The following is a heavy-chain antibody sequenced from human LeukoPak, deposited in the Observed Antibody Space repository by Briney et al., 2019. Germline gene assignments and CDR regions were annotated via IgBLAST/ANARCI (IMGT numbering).Heavy chain of an antibody. Sequence: GGSLRLSCAASGFTFSSYAMSWVRQAPGKGLEWVSHISGSGGSTYSADSVKGRFTISRDNSKNTLYLQMNSPRAEDTAVYYCAKVRAFFGSGIDFWGQGTLVTVSS. V-gene: IGHV3-23*01. CDR1: GFTFSSYA. D-gene: IGHD3-10*01. CDR2: ISGSGGST. CDR3: AKVRAFFGSGIDF. J-gene: IGHJ4*02.